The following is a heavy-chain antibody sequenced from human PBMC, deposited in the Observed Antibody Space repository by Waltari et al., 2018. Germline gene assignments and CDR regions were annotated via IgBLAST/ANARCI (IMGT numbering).Heavy chain of an antibody. J-gene: IGHJ5*02. CDR2: FNPKNGDS. CDR3: ARDPGPIVGAPDL. V-gene: IGHV1-2*02. D-gene: IGHD1-26*01. CDR1: GYTFTDYN. Sequence: QEQLVQSGSEVKKPGASVRVSCQASGYTFTDYNLHWFRQTPGQGFEWMGWFNPKNGDSNSAEKFLGRVTMTRDTSINTVYLDLSGLRSDDTAVFFCARDPGPIVGAPDLWGQGTLVTVSS.